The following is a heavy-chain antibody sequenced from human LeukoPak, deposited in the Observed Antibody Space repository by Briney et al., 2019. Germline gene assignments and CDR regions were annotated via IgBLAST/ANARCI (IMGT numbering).Heavy chain of an antibody. J-gene: IGHJ4*02. V-gene: IGHV4-34*01. D-gene: IGHD6-6*01. CDR2: INHSGST. CDR1: GGSFSGYY. CDR3: ARGRYSSSSYDY. Sequence: TSETLSLTCAVYGGSFSGYYWSWIRQPPGKGLEWIGEINHSGSTNYNPSLKSRVTISVDTSKSQFSLKLSSVTAADTAVYYCARGRYSSSSYDYWGQGTLVTVSS.